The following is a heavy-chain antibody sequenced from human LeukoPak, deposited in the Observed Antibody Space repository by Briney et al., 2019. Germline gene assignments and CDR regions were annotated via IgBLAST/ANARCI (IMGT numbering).Heavy chain of an antibody. D-gene: IGHD4/OR15-4a*01. CDR1: GFTFSSYG. CDR3: ARAETMADAFDI. V-gene: IGHV3-33*01. CDR2: IWYDGSNK. J-gene: IGHJ3*02. Sequence: GGSLRLSCAASGFTFSSYGMHWVRQAPGKGLEWVAVIWYDGSNKYYADSVKGRFTISRGNSKNTLYLQMNSLRAEDTAVYYCARAETMADAFDIWGQGTMVTVSS.